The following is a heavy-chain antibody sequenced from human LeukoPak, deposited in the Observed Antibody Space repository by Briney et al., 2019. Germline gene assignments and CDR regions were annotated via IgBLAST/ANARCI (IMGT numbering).Heavy chain of an antibody. CDR2: LYSSGNT. D-gene: IGHD3-22*01. CDR3: ARYFDASGLTPGGLDY. Sequence: GGSLRLSCAASGFTVSSNYMTWVRQAPGKGLEWVSVLYSSGNTLYADSVKGRFIISRDNSKNTLYLQVNSLRAEDTAVYYCARYFDASGLTPGGLDYWGQGTLVTVSS. V-gene: IGHV3-53*01. J-gene: IGHJ4*02. CDR1: GFTVSSNY.